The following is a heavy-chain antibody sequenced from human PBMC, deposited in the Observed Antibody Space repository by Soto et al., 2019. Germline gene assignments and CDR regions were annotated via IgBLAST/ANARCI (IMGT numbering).Heavy chain of an antibody. CDR1: GFTFSNYV. CDR2: IRDTGGDT. D-gene: IGHD1-26*01. V-gene: IGHV3-23*01. Sequence: PGGSLRLSCAASGFTFSNYVMIWVRQAPGKVLEWVSLIRDTGGDTVQADSGKGRFTISRDNPKNTLFLQMNSLRADDAVIYYCARAVGESYPGSRVFDYWGQGTRVTVSS. CDR3: ARAVGESYPGSRVFDY. J-gene: IGHJ4*02.